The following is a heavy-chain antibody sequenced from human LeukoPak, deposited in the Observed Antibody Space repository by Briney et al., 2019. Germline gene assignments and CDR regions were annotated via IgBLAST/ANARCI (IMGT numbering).Heavy chain of an antibody. V-gene: IGHV5-51*01. Sequence: GESLKISCKGSGYSFPTYWIGWVRQMPGKGLEWMGIIYPGDSDTRYSPSFQGQVTISADKSISTAYLQWSSLKASDTAMYYCARHSAAGPYYFDYWGQGTLVTVSS. CDR1: GYSFPTYW. CDR2: IYPGDSDT. J-gene: IGHJ4*02. CDR3: ARHSAAGPYYFDY. D-gene: IGHD6-13*01.